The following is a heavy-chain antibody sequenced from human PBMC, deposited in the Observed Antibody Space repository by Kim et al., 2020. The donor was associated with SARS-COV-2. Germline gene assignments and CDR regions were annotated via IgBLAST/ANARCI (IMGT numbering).Heavy chain of an antibody. V-gene: IGHV3-74*01. Sequence: AHSVKGRFTISRDNAKNTLYLQMNSLRAEDTAVYYCARRQFTSGWYYFDYWGQGTLVTVSS. D-gene: IGHD6-19*01. J-gene: IGHJ4*02. CDR3: ARRQFTSGWYYFDY.